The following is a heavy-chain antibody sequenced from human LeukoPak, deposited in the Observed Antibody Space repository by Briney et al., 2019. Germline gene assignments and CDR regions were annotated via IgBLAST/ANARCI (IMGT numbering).Heavy chain of an antibody. CDR3: ARDFSDVRGNIFDS. CDR1: GFTFSSYS. Sequence: GGSLRLSCAASGFTFSSYSMNWVRQSPGKGLEWVSSISNTNAIFYADSVKGRFTISRDNAKNSLYLQMNSLRAEDTAVYYCARDFSDVRGNIFDSWGQGTLVTVSS. D-gene: IGHD3-10*02. CDR2: ISNTNAI. V-gene: IGHV3-69-1*01. J-gene: IGHJ4*02.